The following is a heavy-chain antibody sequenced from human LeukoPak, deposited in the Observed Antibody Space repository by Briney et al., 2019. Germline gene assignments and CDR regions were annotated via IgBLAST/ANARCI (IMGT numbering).Heavy chain of an antibody. D-gene: IGHD6-13*01. CDR3: ARGMGQQLSDNWFDP. J-gene: IGHJ5*02. CDR2: INPNSGGT. CDR1: GYTFTGYY. V-gene: IGHV1-2*02. Sequence: ASVKVSCKASGYTFTGYYMHWVRQAPGQGLEWMGWINPNSGGTNYAQKFQGRVTMTRDTSISTAYMELSRLRSDDTAVYYWARGMGQQLSDNWFDPWGQGTLVTVSS.